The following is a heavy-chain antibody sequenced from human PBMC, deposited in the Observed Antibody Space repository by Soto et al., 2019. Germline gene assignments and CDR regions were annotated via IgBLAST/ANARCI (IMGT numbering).Heavy chain of an antibody. D-gene: IGHD3-22*01. Sequence: SGPTLVNPTQTLTLTCTFSGFSLSTSGVGVGWIRQPPGKALEWLALIYWNDDKRYSPSLKSRLTITKDTSKNQVVLTMANMDPVDTATYYCAHRVTYYYDSSGYYWFDPWGQGTLVTVSS. CDR1: GFSLSTSGVG. CDR3: AHRVTYYYDSSGYYWFDP. CDR2: IYWNDDK. V-gene: IGHV2-5*01. J-gene: IGHJ5*02.